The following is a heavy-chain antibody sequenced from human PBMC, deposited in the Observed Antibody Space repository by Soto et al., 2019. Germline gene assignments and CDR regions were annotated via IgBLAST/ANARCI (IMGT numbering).Heavy chain of an antibody. CDR3: AREIYCGGDCYGAGAFNI. Sequence: GESLKISCKGSGYSFTSYWIGWVRQMPGKGLEWMGIIYPGDSGTRYSPSFQGQVTISADKSISTAYLQWSSLKASDTAMYYCAREIYCGGDCYGAGAFNIWGQGTMVTVS. J-gene: IGHJ3*02. V-gene: IGHV5-51*01. CDR2: IYPGDSGT. CDR1: GYSFTSYW. D-gene: IGHD2-21*02.